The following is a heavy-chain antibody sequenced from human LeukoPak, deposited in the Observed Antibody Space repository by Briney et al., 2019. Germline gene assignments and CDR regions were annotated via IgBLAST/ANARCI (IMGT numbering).Heavy chain of an antibody. CDR1: GFTFSTYA. J-gene: IGHJ4*02. D-gene: IGHD2-2*01. V-gene: IGHV3-23*01. CDR2: ISGSGGST. CDR3: AKRYCTGTKCYQLDY. Sequence: PGGSLRLSCAASGFTFSTYAMSWVRQAPGKGLEWVSGISGSGGSTYYADSVKGRFTISRDNSKNTLYLQMNSLRAEDTAVYYCAKRYCTGTKCYQLDYWGQGTLVTVSS.